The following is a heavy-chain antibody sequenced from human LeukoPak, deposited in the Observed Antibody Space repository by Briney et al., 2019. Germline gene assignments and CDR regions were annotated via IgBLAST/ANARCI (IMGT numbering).Heavy chain of an antibody. V-gene: IGHV3-66*01. Sequence: PGGALRLSCAASGLTVSRNYMNWVRQAPGKGLEWVSVIYSGGSTYYADSVKGRFTISRDNSKNTLYLQMNSLRAEDTAVYYCAGGVYSSGYICQFFDYWGQGTLVTVSS. CDR2: IYSGGST. CDR3: AGGVYSSGYICQFFDY. D-gene: IGHD6-19*01. CDR1: GLTVSRNY. J-gene: IGHJ4*02.